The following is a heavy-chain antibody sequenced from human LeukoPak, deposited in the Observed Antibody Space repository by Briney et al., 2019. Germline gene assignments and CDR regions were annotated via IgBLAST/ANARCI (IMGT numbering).Heavy chain of an antibody. CDR3: ARDYDDTSGWYVGF. J-gene: IGHJ4*02. V-gene: IGHV3-30-3*01. Sequence: GRSLRLSCSASGFSFSRYAMHWVRQAPGKGLEWVAVISNDGSNEYYTDSVKGRFTISRDNSKNTLYVQMRSLRAEDTAVYYCARDYDDTSGWYVGFWGQGTLVTVSS. CDR2: ISNDGSNE. CDR1: GFSFSRYA. D-gene: IGHD6-19*01.